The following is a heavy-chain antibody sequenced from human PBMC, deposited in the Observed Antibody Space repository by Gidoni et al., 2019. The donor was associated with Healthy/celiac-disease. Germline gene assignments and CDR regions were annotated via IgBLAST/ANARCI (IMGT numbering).Heavy chain of an antibody. J-gene: IGHJ4*02. CDR1: GFTFSSYV. Sequence: EVQLVESGGGLVQPGGSLRPSFAASGFTFSSYVMHWVRQAPGKGLVWVSRINGDGGSTGYADSVKGRFTISRDNAKNTLYLQMNSLRAEDTAVYYCARARQQLFPFDYWGQGTLVTVSS. D-gene: IGHD6-13*01. V-gene: IGHV3-74*01. CDR2: INGDGGST. CDR3: ARARQQLFPFDY.